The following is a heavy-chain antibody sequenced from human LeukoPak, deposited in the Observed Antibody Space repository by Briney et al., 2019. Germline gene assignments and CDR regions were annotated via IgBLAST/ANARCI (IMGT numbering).Heavy chain of an antibody. V-gene: IGHV4-30-4*08. Sequence: SETLSLTCTVSGGSISSGDYYWSWIRQPPGEGLEWIGYIYYSGSTYYNPSLKSRVTISVDTSKNQFSLKLSSVTAADTAVYYCARLTGTTGDYWGQGTLVTVSS. CDR1: GGSISSGDYY. CDR2: IYYSGST. D-gene: IGHD1-7*01. CDR3: ARLTGTTGDY. J-gene: IGHJ4*02.